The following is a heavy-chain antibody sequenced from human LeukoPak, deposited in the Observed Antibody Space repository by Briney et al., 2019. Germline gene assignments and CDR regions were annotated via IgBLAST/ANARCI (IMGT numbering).Heavy chain of an antibody. V-gene: IGHV3-23*01. CDR3: AKSSGYSSGWYDY. J-gene: IGHJ4*02. Sequence: PGGSLRLSCAASGFTFSTYAMTWVRQAPGKGLEWVSGICGSGGCTYYADSVKGRFTISRDNSRNTLYLQMNTLRAEDTAVYYCAKSSGYSSGWYDYWGQGTLVTVSS. CDR2: ICGSGGCT. CDR1: GFTFSTYA. D-gene: IGHD6-19*01.